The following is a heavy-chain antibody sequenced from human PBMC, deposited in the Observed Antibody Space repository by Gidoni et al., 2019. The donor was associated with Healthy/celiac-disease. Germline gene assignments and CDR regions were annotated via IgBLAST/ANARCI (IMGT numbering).Heavy chain of an antibody. CDR2: IYYSGST. CDR3: ARHQYCSSTSCYTDIDY. J-gene: IGHJ4*02. V-gene: IGHV4-39*01. Sequence: QLQLQESGPGLVKPSETLSLTCTVSGGSISSSSYYWGWIRQPPGKGLEWIGSIYYSGSTYYNPSLKSRVTISVDTSKNQFSLKLSSVTAADTAVYYCARHQYCSSTSCYTDIDYWGQGTLVTVSS. CDR1: GGSISSSSYY. D-gene: IGHD2-2*02.